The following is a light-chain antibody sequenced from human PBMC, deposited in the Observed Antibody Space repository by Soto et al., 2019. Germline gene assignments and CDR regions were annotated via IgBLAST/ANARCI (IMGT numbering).Light chain of an antibody. J-gene: IGKJ4*01. Sequence: AIRMTQSPSSFSASTGDRVTITCRASQGISSHLALYQVKPGKAPRLLIYTASYLESGVPSRFSGSGSGTDFTLTISSLQSEDFAVYYGHQYFSYPLTFGGGTKVEIK. CDR3: HQYFSYPLT. CDR2: TAS. CDR1: QGISSH. V-gene: IGKV1-8*01.